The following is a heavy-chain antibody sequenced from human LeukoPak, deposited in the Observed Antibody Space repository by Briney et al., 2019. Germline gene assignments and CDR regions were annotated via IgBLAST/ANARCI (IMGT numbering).Heavy chain of an antibody. D-gene: IGHD6-19*01. Sequence: PSETLSLTCTVSGASISSSYWSWIRQPPGKGLEWIGYIYYSGTTKYNPSLRSRVTISIDTSKNQFSLKANSVTAADTAVYYCARGQPQRYNSDWYVNWFDPWGQGTLVSVSS. CDR3: ARGQPQRYNSDWYVNWFDP. CDR2: IYYSGTT. V-gene: IGHV4-59*01. J-gene: IGHJ5*02. CDR1: GASISSSY.